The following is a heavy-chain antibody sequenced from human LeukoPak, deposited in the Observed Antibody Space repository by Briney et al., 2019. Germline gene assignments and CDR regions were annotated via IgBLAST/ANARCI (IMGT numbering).Heavy chain of an antibody. V-gene: IGHV4-34*01. CDR3: ARPYSGSYYKGWFDP. CDR2: INHSGST. Sequence: KPSETLSLTCAVYGGSFSGYYWSWIRQPPGKGLEWIGEINHSGSTNYNPSLKSRVTISVDTSKNQFSLKLSSVTAADTAVYYCARPYSGSYYKGWFDPWGQGTLVTVSS. J-gene: IGHJ5*02. CDR1: GGSFSGYY. D-gene: IGHD3-10*01.